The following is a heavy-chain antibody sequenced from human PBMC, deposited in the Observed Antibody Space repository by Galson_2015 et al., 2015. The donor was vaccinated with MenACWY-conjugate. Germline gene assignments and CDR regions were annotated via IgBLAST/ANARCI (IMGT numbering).Heavy chain of an antibody. J-gene: IGHJ4*02. CDR3: VSGADF. Sequence: SLRLSCAASGFTFLTYWMHWVRHVPGKGLVWVSRIKSDGTTTNYADSVKGRFTISRDNAKNTLYLEMNSLRAEDTAVYYCVSGADFRGQGILVTVSS. D-gene: IGHD3-3*01. V-gene: IGHV3-74*01. CDR1: GFTFLTYW. CDR2: IKSDGTTT.